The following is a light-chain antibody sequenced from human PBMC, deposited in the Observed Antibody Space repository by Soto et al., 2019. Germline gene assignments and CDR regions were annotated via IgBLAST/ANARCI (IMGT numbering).Light chain of an antibody. CDR2: GAS. CDR3: QKYGSSPWT. J-gene: IGKJ1*01. V-gene: IGKV3-20*01. Sequence: ELVMTQSPGNLSLSPGERATLSCRASQSVSSNYLAWYQQKPGQAPRPRIYGASSRDTGIPDRFSGSGAGTDFTLTISRLEYEDFAVYYCQKYGSSPWTFGQGTKVEIK. CDR1: QSVSSNY.